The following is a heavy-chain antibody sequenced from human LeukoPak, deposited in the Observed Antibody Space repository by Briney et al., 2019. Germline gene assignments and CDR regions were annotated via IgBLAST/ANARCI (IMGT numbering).Heavy chain of an antibody. D-gene: IGHD6-6*01. CDR2: IYPGDSDT. V-gene: IGHV5-51*01. J-gene: IGHJ4*02. Sequence: GESLKISCKGSGYSFTTYWIGWVRQMPGEGLEWMGIIYPGDSDTRYSPSFQGQVTMSADKSISTAYLQWSSLKASDTAIYYCARRGRSSNYFDYRGQGTLVTVSS. CDR3: ARRGRSSNYFDY. CDR1: GYSFTTYW.